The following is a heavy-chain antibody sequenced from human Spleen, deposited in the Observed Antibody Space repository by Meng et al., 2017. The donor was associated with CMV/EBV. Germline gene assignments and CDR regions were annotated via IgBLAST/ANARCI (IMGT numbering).Heavy chain of an antibody. V-gene: IGHV3-48*03. CDR2: IRSGGSPI. D-gene: IGHD4-11*01. CDR3: VRGGYLRNLYEDYTLYYGLDV. Sequence: GGSLRLSCAASGFTFIRYEMNWVRQAPGKGLEWISYIRSGGSPIYYADSVKGRFTISRDDPENSLYLQMNSLRVEDTVVYYCVRGGYLRNLYEDYTLYYGLDVWGQGTTVTVSS. CDR1: GFTFIRYE. J-gene: IGHJ6*02.